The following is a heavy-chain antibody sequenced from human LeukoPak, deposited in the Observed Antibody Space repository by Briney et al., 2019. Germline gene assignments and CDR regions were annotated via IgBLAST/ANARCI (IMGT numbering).Heavy chain of an antibody. D-gene: IGHD2-21*02. CDR2: INLSGST. CDR1: GGSFSGYY. V-gene: IGHV4-34*01. Sequence: SETLSLTCAVYGGSFSGYYWSWLRQRPGQGLGGGGDINLSGSTNSNPSLKSRVTISVDTSKTQFSLKMSFVTAPKSAVYCCGRSPGWRPLRPEYWGQGTLVTVSS. CDR3: GRSPGWRPLRPEY. J-gene: IGHJ4*02.